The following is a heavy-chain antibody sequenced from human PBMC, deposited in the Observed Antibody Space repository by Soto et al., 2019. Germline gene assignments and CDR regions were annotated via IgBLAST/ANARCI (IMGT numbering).Heavy chain of an antibody. CDR1: GFTFSSYA. J-gene: IGHJ1*01. D-gene: IGHD6-19*01. CDR3: AKGVPGIAVAGTGYFQK. V-gene: IGHV3-23*01. CDR2: ISGSGDST. Sequence: EVQLLESGGGLVQPGGSLRLSCAASGFTFSSYAMSWVRQAPGKGLEWVSGISGSGDSTYYADSVKGRFTISRDNSKNTLYLQMNSLRAEDTAVYYCAKGVPGIAVAGTGYFQKWGPGTLVNVSS.